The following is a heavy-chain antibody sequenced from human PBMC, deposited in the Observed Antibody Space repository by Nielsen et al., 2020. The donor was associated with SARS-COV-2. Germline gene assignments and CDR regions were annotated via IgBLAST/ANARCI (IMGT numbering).Heavy chain of an antibody. CDR2: ISGGGG. D-gene: IGHD5-18*01. J-gene: IGHJ4*02. V-gene: IGHV3-23*01. CDR1: GFTFSSYA. Sequence: GESLKISCAVSGFTFSSYAMSWVRQAPGKGLEWVSAISGGGGYYADSVKGRFTISRDNSKNTLYLQMNSLRAEDTAVYYCAKDRMGYSYGQSDYWGQGTLVTVSS. CDR3: AKDRMGYSYGQSDY.